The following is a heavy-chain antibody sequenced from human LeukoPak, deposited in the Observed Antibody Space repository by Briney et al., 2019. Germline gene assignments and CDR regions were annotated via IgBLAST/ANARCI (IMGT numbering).Heavy chain of an antibody. CDR1: GFTFSSYA. CDR3: AKASLYCTNGVCYTNYYYGMDV. J-gene: IGHJ6*02. V-gene: IGHV3-23*01. CDR2: ISGSGGST. D-gene: IGHD2-8*01. Sequence: GGSLRLSCAASGFTFSSYAMSWVRQAPGKGLEWVSAISGSGGSTYYADSVKGRFTISRDNSKNTRYLQMNRLRAEATAVYYCAKASLYCTNGVCYTNYYYGMDVWGQGTTVTVSS.